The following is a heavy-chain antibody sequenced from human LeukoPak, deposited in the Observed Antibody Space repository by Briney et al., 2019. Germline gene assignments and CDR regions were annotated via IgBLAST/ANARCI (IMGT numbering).Heavy chain of an antibody. CDR1: GITFGTYA. J-gene: IGHJ6*02. D-gene: IGHD4-17*01. CDR2: IHRSGEYT. CDR3: ALNEPGTVDYVLPYYYGMDV. V-gene: IGHV3-23*01. Sequence: PGGSLRLSCAASGITFGTYAMTWVRQAPGKGLEWVSSIHRSGEYTFYADSVKGRFTISRDNSKNTLYLQMNSLRAEDTAVYYCALNEPGTVDYVLPYYYGMDVWGQGTTVTVSS.